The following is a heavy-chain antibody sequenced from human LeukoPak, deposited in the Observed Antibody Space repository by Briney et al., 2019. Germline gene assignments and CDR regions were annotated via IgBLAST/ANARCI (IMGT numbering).Heavy chain of an antibody. V-gene: IGHV3-23*01. Sequence: PGGSLRLSCAASGFTFSSYAMSWVRQAPGKGLEWVSAISGSGGSTYYADSVKGRFTISGDNSKNTLYLQMNSLRAEDTAVYYCAKDHLEWELPDYWGQGTLVTVSS. CDR1: GFTFSSYA. CDR2: ISGSGGST. CDR3: AKDHLEWELPDY. D-gene: IGHD1-26*01. J-gene: IGHJ4*02.